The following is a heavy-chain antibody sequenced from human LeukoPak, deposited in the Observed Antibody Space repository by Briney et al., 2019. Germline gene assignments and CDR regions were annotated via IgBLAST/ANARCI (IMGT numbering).Heavy chain of an antibody. V-gene: IGHV3-30*18. J-gene: IGHJ4*02. CDR3: AKGGSQQLVFCYFDY. CDR1: GFTFSSYG. Sequence: PGGSLRLSCAASGFTFSSYGMHWVRQAPGKGLEWVAVISYDGSNKYYADSVKGRFTISRDNSKNTLYLQMNSLGAEDTAVYYCAKGGSQQLVFCYFDYWGQGTLVTVSS. CDR2: ISYDGSNK. D-gene: IGHD6-13*01.